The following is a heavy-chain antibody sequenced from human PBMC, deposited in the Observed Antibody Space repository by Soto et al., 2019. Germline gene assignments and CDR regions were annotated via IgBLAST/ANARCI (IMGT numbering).Heavy chain of an antibody. Sequence: QVQLQESGPGLVKPSETLSLTCTVSGGSVSSGSYYWSWIRQPPGKGLEWIGYIYYSGSTNYNPSLKSRVTISVDTSTNQFSLKLSSVTAADTAVYYCAREGVSYFDYWGQGTLVTVSS. D-gene: IGHD2-21*01. V-gene: IGHV4-61*01. CDR1: GGSVSSGSYY. CDR3: AREGVSYFDY. J-gene: IGHJ4*02. CDR2: IYYSGST.